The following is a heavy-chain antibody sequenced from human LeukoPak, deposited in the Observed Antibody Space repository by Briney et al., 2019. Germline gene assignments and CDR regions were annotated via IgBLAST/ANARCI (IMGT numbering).Heavy chain of an antibody. Sequence: SETLSLTCTVSGGSINIISYYWGWIRQPPGKGLEWIGSIYSSGVTYYNPSLKSRVTISVDTSKNQFSLKLSSVTAADTAVYYCARDSRITMVRNSYGMDVRGQGTTVTVSS. J-gene: IGHJ6*02. V-gene: IGHV4-39*07. CDR2: IYSSGVT. D-gene: IGHD3-10*01. CDR1: GGSINIISYY. CDR3: ARDSRITMVRNSYGMDV.